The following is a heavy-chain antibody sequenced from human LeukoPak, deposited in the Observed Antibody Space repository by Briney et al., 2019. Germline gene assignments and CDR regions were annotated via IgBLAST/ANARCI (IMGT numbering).Heavy chain of an antibody. CDR3: AKDGDYCGGDCYFGTFDI. D-gene: IGHD2-21*02. J-gene: IGHJ3*02. CDR1: RFTFSSYA. Sequence: PGGSLRLSCAAARFTFSSYAMSWVRQAPGKGLEWVSTFSGSGGSTYYADSVKGRFTISRDNSKNTLYLQMNSLRAEDTAVYYCAKDGDYCGGDCYFGTFDIWGQGTMVTVSS. CDR2: FSGSGGST. V-gene: IGHV3-23*01.